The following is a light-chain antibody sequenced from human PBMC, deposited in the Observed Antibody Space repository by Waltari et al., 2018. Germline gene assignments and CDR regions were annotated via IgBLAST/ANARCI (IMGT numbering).Light chain of an antibody. V-gene: IGLV2-14*01. Sequence: QSALTQPASVSGSPGQPITISCTGTSSDVGFYDFVSWFQQHPGKAPKVMIYKVNNRPSGVSNRFSGSKSANTASLTISGLQAEDEADYYCSSYTRRSYWVFGGGTQLTVL. CDR3: SSYTRRSYWV. J-gene: IGLJ3*02. CDR1: SSDVGFYDF. CDR2: KVN.